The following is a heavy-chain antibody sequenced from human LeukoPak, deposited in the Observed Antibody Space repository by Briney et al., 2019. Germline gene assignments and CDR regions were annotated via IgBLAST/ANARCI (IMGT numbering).Heavy chain of an antibody. CDR3: ASPPSTTFWYVAFDI. V-gene: IGHV3-30*03. CDR1: GFTFSTYA. J-gene: IGHJ3*02. D-gene: IGHD6-13*01. Sequence: GGSLRLSCAASGFTFSTYAMHWVRQAPGKGLEWVAVISYHGRDQYYADSLKGRFTISRDNSKNTVYLQMNSLRPEDTAVYYCASPPSTTFWYVAFDIWGQGTVVTVSS. CDR2: ISYHGRDQ.